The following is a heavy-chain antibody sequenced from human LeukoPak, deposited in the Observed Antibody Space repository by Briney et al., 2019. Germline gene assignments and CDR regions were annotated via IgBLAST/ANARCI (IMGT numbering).Heavy chain of an antibody. CDR2: INHSGST. D-gene: IGHD3-3*01. J-gene: IGHJ4*02. Sequence: SETLSLTCAVYGGSFSGYYWSWIRQPPGKGLEGIGEINHSGSTNYNPSLKSRVTISVDTSKNQFSLKLSSVTAADTAVYYCARLDTEWAPGLDYWGQGTLVTVSS. CDR1: GGSFSGYY. V-gene: IGHV4-34*01. CDR3: ARLDTEWAPGLDY.